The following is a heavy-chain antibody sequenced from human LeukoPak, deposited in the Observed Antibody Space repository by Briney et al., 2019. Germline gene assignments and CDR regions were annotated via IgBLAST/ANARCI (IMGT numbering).Heavy chain of an antibody. CDR1: GFTFSNYA. J-gene: IGHJ6*02. CDR3: AKTVVAAGTNYYHGMDV. CDR2: ISRSGDST. D-gene: IGHD2-15*01. Sequence: GGSLRLSCAASGFTFSNYAMSWVRQAPGKGLEWVSAISRSGDSTYYADSVKGRFTISKDNSKNTLNLQMNSLGAEDTAVYYCAKTVVAAGTNYYHGMDVWGQGTTVTVFS. V-gene: IGHV3-23*01.